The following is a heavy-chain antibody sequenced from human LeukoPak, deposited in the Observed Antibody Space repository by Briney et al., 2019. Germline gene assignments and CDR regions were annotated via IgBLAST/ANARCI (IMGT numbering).Heavy chain of an antibody. CDR2: ISTNGGST. CDR3: ARGKYGGLFDY. D-gene: IGHD5-12*01. J-gene: IGHJ4*02. Sequence: GGSLRLSCSASGFTFSSYAMHWVRQAPGKRLEYVSGISTNGGSTYYADSVKGRFTISRDNAKNSLYLQMNSLRDEDTAVYYCARGKYGGLFDYWGQGTLVTVSS. CDR1: GFTFSSYA. V-gene: IGHV3-64*04.